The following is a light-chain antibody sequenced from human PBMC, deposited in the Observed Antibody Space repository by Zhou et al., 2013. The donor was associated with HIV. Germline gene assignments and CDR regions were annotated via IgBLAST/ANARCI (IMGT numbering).Light chain of an antibody. Sequence: EIVLTQSPGTLSLSPGERATLSCRASQSVSSSYLAWYQQKPGQAPRLLIYGASSRATGIPDRFSASGSGTDFTLTISRLESEDFAVYYCQQYGTSLVTFGQGTKLEIK. J-gene: IGKJ2*01. V-gene: IGKV3-20*01. CDR3: QQYGTSLVT. CDR1: QSVSSSY. CDR2: GAS.